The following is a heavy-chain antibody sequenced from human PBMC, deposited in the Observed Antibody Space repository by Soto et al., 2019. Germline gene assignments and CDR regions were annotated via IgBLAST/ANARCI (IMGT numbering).Heavy chain of an antibody. V-gene: IGHV4-39*01. Sequence: QLQLQESGPGLVKPSETLSLTCSVSGGSISSSSYYWAWIRQPPGKGLEWIGSVYYSGTTYYNPSLQGRVTISVDTSKIQFSLKLSSVTAADTAVYYCAGTSGYSYDFWGQGTLVNVSS. CDR2: VYYSGTT. CDR3: AGTSGYSYDF. J-gene: IGHJ1*01. CDR1: GGSISSSSYY. D-gene: IGHD5-18*01.